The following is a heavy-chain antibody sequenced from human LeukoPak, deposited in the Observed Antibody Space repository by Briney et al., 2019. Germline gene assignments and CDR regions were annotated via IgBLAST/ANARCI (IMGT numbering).Heavy chain of an antibody. CDR2: IYYSGST. J-gene: IGHJ4*02. V-gene: IGHV4-39*07. CDR1: RGSISSSSYY. Sequence: SETLSLTCTVSRGSISSSSYYWGWIRQPPGKGLEWMGSIYYSGSTYYNPSLKSRVTISVDTSKNQFSLKLSSVTAADTAVYYCARWDSNGYSGYWGQGTLVTVSS. CDR3: ARWDSNGYSGY. D-gene: IGHD3-22*01.